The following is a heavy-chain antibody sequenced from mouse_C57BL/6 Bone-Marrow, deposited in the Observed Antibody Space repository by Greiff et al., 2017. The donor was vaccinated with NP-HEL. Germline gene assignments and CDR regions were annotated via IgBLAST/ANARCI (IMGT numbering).Heavy chain of an antibody. CDR3: ARRPRGAMDY. J-gene: IGHJ4*01. Sequence: EVQLVESGGGLVQPGGSLKLSCAASGFTFSDYYMYWVRQTPEKRLEWVAYISNGGGSTYYPDTVKGRFTISRDNAKNTLYLQMSRLKAEDTAMYYCARRPRGAMDYWGQGTSVTVSS. CDR1: GFTFSDYY. CDR2: ISNGGGST. V-gene: IGHV5-12*01.